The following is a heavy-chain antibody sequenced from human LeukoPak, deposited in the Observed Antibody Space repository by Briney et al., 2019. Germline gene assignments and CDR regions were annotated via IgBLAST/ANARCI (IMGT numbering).Heavy chain of an antibody. CDR2: IRYDGSNK. J-gene: IGHJ4*02. CDR3: AKEVVPAAMDQYYFDY. V-gene: IGHV3-30*02. Sequence: GGSLRLSCAASGLTFSSYGMHWVRQAPGKGLEWVAFIRYDGSNKYYADSVKGRFTISRDNSKNTLYLQMNSLRAEDTAVYYCAKEVVPAAMDQYYFDYWGQGTLVTVSS. CDR1: GLTFSSYG. D-gene: IGHD2-2*01.